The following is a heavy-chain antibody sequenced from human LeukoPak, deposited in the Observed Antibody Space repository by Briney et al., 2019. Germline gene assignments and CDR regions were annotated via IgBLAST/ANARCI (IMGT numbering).Heavy chain of an antibody. Sequence: GGSLRLSCAASGFTFSSYWMSWVRQAPGKGLEWVANIKQDGSEKYYVDSVKGRFTISRDNAKNSLYLQMNSLRAEDTAVYYCAKPRTIFGVVQGNNWFDPWGQGTLVTVSS. CDR3: AKPRTIFGVVQGNNWFDP. J-gene: IGHJ5*02. D-gene: IGHD3-3*01. CDR1: GFTFSSYW. V-gene: IGHV3-7*01. CDR2: IKQDGSEK.